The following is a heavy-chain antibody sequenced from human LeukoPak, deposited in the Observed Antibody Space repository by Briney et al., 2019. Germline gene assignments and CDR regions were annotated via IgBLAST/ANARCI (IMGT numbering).Heavy chain of an antibody. D-gene: IGHD2-2*01. CDR1: GYTFTSYY. Sequence: ASVKVSCKESGYTFTSYYMHWVRQAPGQGLEWMGIINPSGGSTNYAQKFQGRVTMTRDTSTSTVYMELSSLRAEDTAVYYCAKDRCSGSTSCYFPYYYYGMDVWGQGTTVTVSS. J-gene: IGHJ6*02. V-gene: IGHV1-46*01. CDR3: AKDRCSGSTSCYFPYYYYGMDV. CDR2: INPSGGST.